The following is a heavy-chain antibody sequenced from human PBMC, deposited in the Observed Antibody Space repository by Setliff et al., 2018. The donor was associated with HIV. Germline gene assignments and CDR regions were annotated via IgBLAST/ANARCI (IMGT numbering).Heavy chain of an antibody. Sequence: PSETLSLTCTVSGDSINSGSYYWSWIRQPAGEGLEWIGHIFTSGSTTSNPSLKSRVSISLDTSKNQFSLKLSSVTAADTAVYYCAGGRGSYWGQGTLVTVSS. CDR1: GDSINSGSYY. J-gene: IGHJ4*02. CDR3: AGGRGSY. CDR2: IFTSGST. D-gene: IGHD1-26*01. V-gene: IGHV4-61*09.